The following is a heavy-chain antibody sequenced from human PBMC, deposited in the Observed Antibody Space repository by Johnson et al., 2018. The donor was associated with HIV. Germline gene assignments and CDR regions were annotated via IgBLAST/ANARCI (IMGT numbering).Heavy chain of an antibody. J-gene: IGHJ3*02. V-gene: IGHV3-33*08. CDR3: ARAPHPQWQWLPPGAFDI. CDR2: IWYDGSNK. CDR1: GFTFSSYA. Sequence: QVQLVESGGGVVQPGRSLRLSCAASGFTFSSYAIHWVRQAPGQGLAWVAVIWYDGSNKYYADPVKGRFTISRDNSKNTLYLQMNSLRAEDTAVYYCARAPHPQWQWLPPGAFDIWGQGTMVTVSS. D-gene: IGHD6-19*01.